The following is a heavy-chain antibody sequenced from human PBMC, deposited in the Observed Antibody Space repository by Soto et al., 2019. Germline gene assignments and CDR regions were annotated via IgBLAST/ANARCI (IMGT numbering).Heavy chain of an antibody. J-gene: IGHJ6*02. CDR3: ARDLTTIVLMVYAIPLPHYGMDV. CDR2: ISYDGSNK. V-gene: IGHV3-30-3*01. CDR1: GFTFSSYA. D-gene: IGHD2-8*01. Sequence: GGSLRLSCAAPGFTFSSYAMHWVRQAPGKGLEWVAVISYDGSNKYYADSVKGRFTISRDNSKNTLYLQMNSLRAEDTAVYYCARDLTTIVLMVYAIPLPHYGMDVWGQGTTVTVSS.